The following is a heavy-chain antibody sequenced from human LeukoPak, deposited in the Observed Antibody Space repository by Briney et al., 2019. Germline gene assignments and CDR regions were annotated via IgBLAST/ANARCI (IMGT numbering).Heavy chain of an antibody. D-gene: IGHD2-15*01. CDR3: ARGVVVAPTGSFDI. V-gene: IGHV4-39*07. Sequence: SETLSLTCTVSGGSISTSGYYWGWIRQPPGKGLEYFASIDSSGNAYYNPSLRSRVSISADTSKNQFSLKLSSVTAADTAVYYCARGVVVAPTGSFDIWGQGTMVTVSS. J-gene: IGHJ3*02. CDR1: GGSISTSGYY. CDR2: IDSSGNA.